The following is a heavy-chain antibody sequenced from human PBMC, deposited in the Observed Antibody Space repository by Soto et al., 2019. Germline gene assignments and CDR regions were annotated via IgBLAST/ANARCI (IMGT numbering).Heavy chain of an antibody. CDR1: GFTFSNYG. V-gene: IGHV3-30*18. J-gene: IGHJ4*02. Sequence: QVQLVESGGGVVQTGSSLRLSCAASGFTFSNYGMHWVRQAPGKGLEWVAAISFDGDNEDYADSVKGRLTISRGNSKNMLCLPLNSLREEDTAVYYCAKAPWAATIVTCHRWGQGTRVSVSS. CDR2: ISFDGDNE. CDR3: AKAPWAATIVTCHR. D-gene: IGHD5-12*01.